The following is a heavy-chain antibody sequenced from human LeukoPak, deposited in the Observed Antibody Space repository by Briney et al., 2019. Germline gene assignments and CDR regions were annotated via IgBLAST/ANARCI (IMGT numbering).Heavy chain of an antibody. J-gene: IGHJ4*02. CDR3: ARERVDIVVVPDASDY. D-gene: IGHD2-2*01. CDR1: GFTFSTHD. V-gene: IGHV3-21*05. CDR2: ISSSSSYI. Sequence: GGSLRLSCAASGFTFSTHDLNWVRQAPGKGLEWVSFISSSSSYIYYADSVKGRFTISRDNAKNSLYLQMNSLRAEDTAVYYCARERVDIVVVPDASDYWGQGTLVTVSS.